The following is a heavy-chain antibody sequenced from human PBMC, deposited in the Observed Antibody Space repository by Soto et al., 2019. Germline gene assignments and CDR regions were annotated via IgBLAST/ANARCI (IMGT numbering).Heavy chain of an antibody. CDR2: IDHNGIT. CDR1: GDSISNSKC. J-gene: IGHJ6*02. V-gene: IGHV4-4*02. CDR3: VRLNRDYYYYGMDV. Sequence: PSETMSLTCAVSGDSISNSKCWTWVRQTPGKGLEWIGKIDHNGITNYNPSLESRVTILKDNSKNQLSLKLSSVTGADSAVYYCVRLNRDYYYYGMDVWGQGATVTVSS.